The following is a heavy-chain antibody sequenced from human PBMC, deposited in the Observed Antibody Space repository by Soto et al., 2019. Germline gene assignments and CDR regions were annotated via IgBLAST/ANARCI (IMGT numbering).Heavy chain of an antibody. Sequence: ASVKVSCKASGYTFTSYGISCVRQAPGQVLEWMGWISAYNGNTNYAQKLQGRVTMTTDTSTNTAYMEMRSLRSDDTAVYYCARDNPGHWPYWGQGTLVTVSS. CDR1: GYTFTSYG. J-gene: IGHJ4*02. D-gene: IGHD3-10*01. CDR2: ISAYNGNT. CDR3: ARDNPGHWPY. V-gene: IGHV1-18*01.